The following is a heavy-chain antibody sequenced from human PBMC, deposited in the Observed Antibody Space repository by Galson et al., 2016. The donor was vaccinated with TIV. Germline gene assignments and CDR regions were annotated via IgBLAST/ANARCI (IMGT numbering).Heavy chain of an antibody. CDR3: ARTVTENVYYSGMDV. D-gene: IGHD2-21*02. J-gene: IGHJ6*02. CDR1: GFIFSSHA. CDR2: ISYDGINK. Sequence: SLRLSCAASGFIFSSHAMHWVHQAPGKGLDWLAVISYDGINKYYADSVRGRYTISRDNSKNTLYLQMNSLRGEDTAVYYCARTVTENVYYSGMDVWGQGTTVTVSS. V-gene: IGHV3-30*03.